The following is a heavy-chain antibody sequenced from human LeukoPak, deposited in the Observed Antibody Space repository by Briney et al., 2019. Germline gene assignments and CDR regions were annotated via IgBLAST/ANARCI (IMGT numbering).Heavy chain of an antibody. D-gene: IGHD3-22*01. V-gene: IGHV3-23*01. Sequence: GGSLRLSCAASGFTFSSYAMSWVRQAPGKGLEWVSSISGSGGSTYFADSVKGRFTISRDNAKNTLNLQMNSLRAEDTAVYYCARDLGQYYDTSDNWFDPWGQGTLVTVSS. J-gene: IGHJ5*02. CDR2: ISGSGGST. CDR1: GFTFSSYA. CDR3: ARDLGQYYDTSDNWFDP.